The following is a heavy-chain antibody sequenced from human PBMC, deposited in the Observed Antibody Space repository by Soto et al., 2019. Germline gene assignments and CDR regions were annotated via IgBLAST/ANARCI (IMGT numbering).Heavy chain of an antibody. J-gene: IGHJ4*02. Sequence: GGSLRLSCAASGFTFSSYSMNWVRQAPGKGLEWVSYISSSSSTIYYADSVKGRFTISRDNSKNTLYLQMNSLRAEDTAVYYCARGTYSSLLTFDYWGQGTLVTVSS. CDR1: GFTFSSYS. D-gene: IGHD6-6*01. CDR3: ARGTYSSLLTFDY. V-gene: IGHV3-48*01. CDR2: ISSSSSTI.